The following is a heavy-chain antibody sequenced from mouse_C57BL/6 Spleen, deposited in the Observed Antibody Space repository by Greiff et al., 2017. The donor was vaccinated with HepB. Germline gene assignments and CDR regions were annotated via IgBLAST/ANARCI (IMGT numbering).Heavy chain of an antibody. CDR1: GFTFNTYA. J-gene: IGHJ4*01. CDR2: IRSKSSNYAT. D-gene: IGHD2-3*01. CDR3: VREFYDGYYEGNDYLDY. V-gene: IGHV10-3*01. Sequence: EVMLVESGGGLVQPKGSLKLSCAASGFTFNTYAMHWVRQAPGKGLEWVARIRSKSSNYATYYADSVKDRFTISRDDSQSMLYLQMNNLKTEDTAMYYCVREFYDGYYEGNDYLDYWGQGTSVTVSS.